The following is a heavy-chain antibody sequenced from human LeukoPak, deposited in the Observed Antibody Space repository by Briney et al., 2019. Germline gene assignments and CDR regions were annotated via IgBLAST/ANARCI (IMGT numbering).Heavy chain of an antibody. CDR1: GYTFTNYY. CDR2: INPSGGNT. D-gene: IGHD3-16*01. Sequence: ASVKVSCKASGYTFTNYYIHWVRQAPGQGLEWMGLINPSGGNTNYAQNFQGRVTMTRDTSTRTAYMELSSLRSEDTAVYYCARDNDSRDPPHFDYWGQGTLVTVSS. V-gene: IGHV1-46*01. J-gene: IGHJ4*02. CDR3: ARDNDSRDPPHFDY.